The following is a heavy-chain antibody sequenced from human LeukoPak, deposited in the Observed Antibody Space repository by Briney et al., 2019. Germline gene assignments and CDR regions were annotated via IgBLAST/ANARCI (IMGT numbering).Heavy chain of an antibody. Sequence: GASVKVSCKASGYTFTSYYMHWVRQAPGQGLEWMGIINPNGGSTNYAQKFQGRVTMTRDMSTSTVYMELSSLRSEDTAVYYCARDYSIYYYMDVWGKGTTVTVSS. CDR1: GYTFTSYY. J-gene: IGHJ6*03. CDR2: INPNGGST. D-gene: IGHD4-11*01. CDR3: ARDYSIYYYMDV. V-gene: IGHV1-46*01.